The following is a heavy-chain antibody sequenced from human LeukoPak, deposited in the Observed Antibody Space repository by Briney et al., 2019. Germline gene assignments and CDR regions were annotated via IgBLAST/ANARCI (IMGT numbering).Heavy chain of an antibody. CDR3: AREGYNGGYDY. D-gene: IGHD5-24*01. CDR1: GYTFTSYY. Sequence: ASVKVSCKASGYTFTSYYVHWVRQAPGQRLEWMGWINPNSGGTNYAQKFQGRVTMTRDTSISTAYMELSRLRSDDTAFYYCAREGYNGGYDYWGQGTLVTVSS. J-gene: IGHJ4*02. CDR2: INPNSGGT. V-gene: IGHV1-2*02.